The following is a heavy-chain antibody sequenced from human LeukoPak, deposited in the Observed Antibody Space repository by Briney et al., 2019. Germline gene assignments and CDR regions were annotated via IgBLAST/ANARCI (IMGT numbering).Heavy chain of an antibody. CDR1: GFTFSDYY. J-gene: IGHJ4*02. D-gene: IGHD5-24*01. CDR2: LTRSGKTI. V-gene: IGHV3-11*04. CDR3: AKDLEMATDFDC. Sequence: GGSLRLSCAASGFTFSDYYMSWIRRAPGEGLEWISYLTRSGKTIFYADSVKGRFTISRDNSKNTLYLQMNSLRAEDTAVYYCAKDLEMATDFDCWGQGTLVTVSS.